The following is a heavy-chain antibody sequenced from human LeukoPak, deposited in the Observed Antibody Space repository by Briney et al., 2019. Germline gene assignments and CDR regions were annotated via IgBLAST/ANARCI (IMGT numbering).Heavy chain of an antibody. CDR3: AGHHPRNTVDF. CDR1: GGSISSYY. Sequence: SETLPLTCTVSGGSISSYYWSWIRQPPGKGLEWIAYISDIGSINYNPSLKSRVTISLETSKNQFSLKLSSVTAADTAVYYCAGHHPRNTVDFWGQGTLVTVSS. V-gene: IGHV4-59*08. CDR2: ISDIGSI. J-gene: IGHJ4*02. D-gene: IGHD2-8*02.